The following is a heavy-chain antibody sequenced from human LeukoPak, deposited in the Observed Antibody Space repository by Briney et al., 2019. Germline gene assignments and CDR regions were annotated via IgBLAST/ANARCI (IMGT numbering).Heavy chain of an antibody. D-gene: IGHD3-22*01. Sequence: PSETLSLTCAVYGGSFSGYYWSWIRQPPGKGLEWIGEINHSGSTNYNPSLKSRVTISVDTSKNQFSLKLSSVTAADTAVYYCARDPARAYYYDSSGSEGDAFDIWGQGTMVTVSS. CDR2: INHSGST. J-gene: IGHJ3*02. CDR1: GGSFSGYY. V-gene: IGHV4-34*01. CDR3: ARDPARAYYYDSSGSEGDAFDI.